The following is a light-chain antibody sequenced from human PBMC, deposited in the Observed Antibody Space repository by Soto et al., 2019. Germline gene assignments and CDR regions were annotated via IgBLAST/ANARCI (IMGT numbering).Light chain of an antibody. CDR1: ESISNW. V-gene: IGKV1-5*01. J-gene: IGKJ1*01. Sequence: QSPSTLPASVGDRVTLTCRASESISNWLAWYQHKPGTAPKLLIYHASILETAVPSRFSANGSGTEFTLTISSLQPSDFATYYCQQYRTYSFGQGTKVDIK. CDR3: QQYRTYS. CDR2: HAS.